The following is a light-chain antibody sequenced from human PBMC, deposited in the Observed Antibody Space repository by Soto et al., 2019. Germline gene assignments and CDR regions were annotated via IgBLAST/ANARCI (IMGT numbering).Light chain of an antibody. CDR2: NNN. CDR3: AAWDDSLNGLV. J-gene: IGLJ1*01. CDR1: SSNIGSNT. Sequence: QSVLTQPPSASGTPGQRVTISCSGSSSNIGSNTVNSYQQLPGTAPKLLIYNNNQRPSGVPARFSGSKSGTSASLAISGLQSEDEADYYCAAWDDSLNGLVFGTGTKVTVL. V-gene: IGLV1-44*01.